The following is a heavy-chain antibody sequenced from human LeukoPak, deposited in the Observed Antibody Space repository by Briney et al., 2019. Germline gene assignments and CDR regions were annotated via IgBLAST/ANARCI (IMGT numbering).Heavy chain of an antibody. CDR2: ISPTGSTT. CDR3: ARGPSSNWSGLDF. CDR1: GFSFSGHW. V-gene: IGHV3-74*01. J-gene: IGHJ4*02. D-gene: IGHD6-13*01. Sequence: GGSLRLSCAASGFSFSGHWMHWARQLPGKGLVWVSRISPTGSTTSYADSAKGRFTVSRDNAKNTLYLQVNNLRAEDTAVYYCARGPSSNWSGLDFWGQGTLLTVSS.